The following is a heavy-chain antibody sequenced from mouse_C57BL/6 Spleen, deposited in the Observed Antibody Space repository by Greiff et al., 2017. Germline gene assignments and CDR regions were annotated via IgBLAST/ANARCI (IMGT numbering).Heavy chain of an antibody. Sequence: EVKLVESGGGLVKPGGSLKLSCAASGFTFSDYGMHWVRQAPEKGLEWVAYISSGSSTIYYADTVKGRFTISRDNAKNTLFLQMTSLRSEDTAMYYCALYYGSSSSYAMDYWGQGTSVTVSS. V-gene: IGHV5-17*01. J-gene: IGHJ4*01. CDR2: ISSGSSTI. CDR3: ALYYGSSSSYAMDY. D-gene: IGHD1-1*01. CDR1: GFTFSDYG.